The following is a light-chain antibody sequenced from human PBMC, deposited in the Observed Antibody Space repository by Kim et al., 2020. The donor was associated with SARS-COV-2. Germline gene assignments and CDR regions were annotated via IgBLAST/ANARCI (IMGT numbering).Light chain of an antibody. CDR1: KLGDKY. Sequence: AVSPGQTASITCSGDKLGDKYASWYQQKPGQSPVVVIFRDRRPSGIPERFSGSNSGNTATLTISGTQAMDEADYYCQAWDSSIYVFGTGTKVTVL. CDR3: QAWDSSIYV. J-gene: IGLJ1*01. CDR2: RDR. V-gene: IGLV3-1*01.